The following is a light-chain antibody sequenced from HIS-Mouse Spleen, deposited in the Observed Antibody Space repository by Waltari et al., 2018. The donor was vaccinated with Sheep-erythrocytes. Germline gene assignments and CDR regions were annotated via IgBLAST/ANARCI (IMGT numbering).Light chain of an antibody. Sequence: DIVMTQSPDSLAVSLGERATINCKSSQSVLYSSNNKNYLAWYQQKPGQPPKLLIYWASTRGSGVPDRFSGSGSGTDFTLNISSLQAEDVAVYYCQQYYSTPLTFGGGTKVEIK. V-gene: IGKV4-1*01. J-gene: IGKJ4*01. CDR2: WAS. CDR3: QQYYSTPLT. CDR1: QSVLYSSNNKNY.